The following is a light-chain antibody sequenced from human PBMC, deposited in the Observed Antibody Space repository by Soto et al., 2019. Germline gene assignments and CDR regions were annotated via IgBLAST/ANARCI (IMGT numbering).Light chain of an antibody. CDR3: ATWDDSLNGFYV. Sequence: QAVVTQPPSASGTPGQGVTISCSGSTSNIGSNYVYWYQQLPGTAPKLLIYRNNQRPSGVPDRFSGSKSGTSASLAISGLRSDDEADYFCATWDDSLNGFYVFGTGTKVIVL. J-gene: IGLJ1*01. CDR2: RNN. V-gene: IGLV1-47*01. CDR1: TSNIGSNY.